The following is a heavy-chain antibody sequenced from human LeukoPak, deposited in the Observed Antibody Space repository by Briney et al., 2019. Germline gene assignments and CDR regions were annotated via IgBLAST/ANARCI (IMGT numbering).Heavy chain of an antibody. Sequence: GASVKVSCKASGYTFTTYSMHWVRQAPGQGLEWMGIINPSGGNTSYAQKFQGRVTMTRDMSTSTVYMELSSLRSEDTAIYYCAREGRGVPGAIAAVKGFDYWGQGTLVTVSS. J-gene: IGHJ4*02. D-gene: IGHD6-13*01. V-gene: IGHV1-46*01. CDR2: INPSGGNT. CDR1: GYTFTTYS. CDR3: AREGRGVPGAIAAVKGFDY.